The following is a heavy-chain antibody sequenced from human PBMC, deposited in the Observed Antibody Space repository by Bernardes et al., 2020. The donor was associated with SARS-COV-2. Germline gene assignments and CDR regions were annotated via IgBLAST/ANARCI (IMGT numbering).Heavy chain of an antibody. V-gene: IGHV3-23*01. J-gene: IGHJ6*02. CDR2: IRGRLGDT. Sequence: SLLLSFAASGFTFTTYPMTWVRQAPGKGLEWVSYIRGRLGDTYYADSVKGRFTISRDNSKNTLYLRMNSLRAEDTAVYYCAKVNVAYDTNYYAMDVWGHRTRVTVSS. CDR3: AKVNVAYDTNYYAMDV. D-gene: IGHD3-10*01. CDR1: GFTFTTYP.